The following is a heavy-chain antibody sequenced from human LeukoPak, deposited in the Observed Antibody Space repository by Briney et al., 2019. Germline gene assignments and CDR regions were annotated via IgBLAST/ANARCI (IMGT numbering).Heavy chain of an antibody. CDR1: GGSISSYY. CDR3: ARVAAAGTFDY. D-gene: IGHD6-13*01. Sequence: SETLSLTCTVSGGSISSYYWNWIRQPAGKGLEWIGRIYTSGSTNYNPSLKSRVTMTVDTSKNQFSLKLSSVTAADTAVYYCARVAAAGTFDYWGQGTLVTVSS. J-gene: IGHJ4*02. V-gene: IGHV4-4*07. CDR2: IYTSGST.